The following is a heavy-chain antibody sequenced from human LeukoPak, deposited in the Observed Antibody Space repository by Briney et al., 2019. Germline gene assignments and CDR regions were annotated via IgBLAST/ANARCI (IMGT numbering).Heavy chain of an antibody. CDR2: INSHTGNP. Sequence: ASVKVSCKASGYTFSTYAMNWVRQAPGQGLEWMGWINSHTGNPTYAQGFTGRFVFSLDTSVSTAYLQISSLKAEDTAVYYCAIWYYDILTGPSTVEDVWGQGTTVTVSS. CDR1: GYTFSTYA. J-gene: IGHJ6*02. CDR3: AIWYYDILTGPSTVEDV. V-gene: IGHV7-4-1*02. D-gene: IGHD3-9*01.